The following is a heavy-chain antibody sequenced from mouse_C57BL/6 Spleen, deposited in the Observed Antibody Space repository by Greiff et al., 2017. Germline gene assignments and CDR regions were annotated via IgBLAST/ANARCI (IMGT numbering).Heavy chain of an antibody. D-gene: IGHD2-3*01. V-gene: IGHV1-82*01. J-gene: IGHJ3*01. CDR2: IYPGDGDT. Sequence: QVQLQQSGPELVKPGASVKISCKASGYAFSSSWMNWVKQRPGKGLEWIGRIYPGDGDTNYNGKFKGKATLTADKSSSTAYMQRSSLTSEDSAVYFCARDGYYEAYWGQGTLVTVSA. CDR3: ARDGYYEAY. CDR1: GYAFSSSW.